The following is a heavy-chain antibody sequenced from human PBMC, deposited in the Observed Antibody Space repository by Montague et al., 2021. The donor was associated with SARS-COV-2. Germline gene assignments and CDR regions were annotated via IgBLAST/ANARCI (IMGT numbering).Heavy chain of an antibody. D-gene: IGHD6-25*01. CDR1: GGSISSGSYY. CDR3: ARRLGGSGWLDY. J-gene: IGHJ4*02. CDR2: IHSSGTT. Sequence: SETLSLTCTVAGGSISSGSYYWGWFRQPPGKGLEWIGNIHSSGTTYYTSRVTISVDTSKNQFSLKMTSVTAADTAVSYCARRLGGSGWLDYWGQGTLVTVSS. V-gene: IGHV4-39*01.